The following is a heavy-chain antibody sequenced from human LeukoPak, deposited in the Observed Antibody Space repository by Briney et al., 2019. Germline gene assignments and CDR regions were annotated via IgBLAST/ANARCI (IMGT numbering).Heavy chain of an antibody. V-gene: IGHV4-59*01. D-gene: IGHD3-10*01. CDR2: IYYSGST. CDR1: GGSISSYY. CDR3: ARTYGSGSLKLDY. Sequence: SETLSLTCTVSGGSISSYYWSWIRQPPGKGLEWIGYIYYSGSTNYNPSPKSRVTISVDTSENQFSLKLSSVTAADTAVYYCARTYGSGSLKLDYWGQGTLVTVSS. J-gene: IGHJ4*02.